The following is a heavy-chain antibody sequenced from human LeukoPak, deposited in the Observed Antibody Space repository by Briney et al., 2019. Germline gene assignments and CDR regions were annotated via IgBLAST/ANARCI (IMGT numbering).Heavy chain of an antibody. CDR3: ARGGGFYGSGTTHFDY. CDR2: IYRSGST. V-gene: IGHV4-30-2*01. J-gene: IGHJ4*02. Sequence: SETLSLTCAVSGGSITSGAYAWSWIRQPPGKGLEWIGYIYRSGSTSYKPSLKSRLSITIDKSKNQFSLSLRSVTAADTAFYYCARGGGFYGSGTTHFDYWGQGTLATVSS. D-gene: IGHD3-10*01. CDR1: GGSITSGAYA.